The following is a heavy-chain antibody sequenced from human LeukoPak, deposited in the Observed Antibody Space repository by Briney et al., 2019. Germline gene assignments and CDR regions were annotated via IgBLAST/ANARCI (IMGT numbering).Heavy chain of an antibody. Sequence: GASVKVSCEASGYTFTGYYMHWVRQAPGQGLEWMGWINPNSGGTNYAQKFQGRVTMTRDTSISTAYMELSRLRSDDTAVYYCAGRSSSWYFWFDPWGQGTLVTVSS. D-gene: IGHD6-13*01. V-gene: IGHV1-2*02. J-gene: IGHJ5*02. CDR3: AGRSSSWYFWFDP. CDR1: GYTFTGYY. CDR2: INPNSGGT.